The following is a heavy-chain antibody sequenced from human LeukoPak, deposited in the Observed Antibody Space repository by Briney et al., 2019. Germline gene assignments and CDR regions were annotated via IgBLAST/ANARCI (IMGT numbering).Heavy chain of an antibody. CDR1: GFSFSDYG. CDR2: IRHDGNKK. CDR3: AKNRGAGSHYYYHMNV. D-gene: IGHD1-26*01. V-gene: IGHV3-30*02. Sequence: GGSLRLSCGASGFSFSDYGMHWVRQAPGKGLEWVAFIRHDGNKKYLPDSMKGRFTISRDNSKNTLYLQLNSLRVEDTAVYYCAKNRGAGSHYYYHMNVWGKGTTVTVSS. J-gene: IGHJ6*03.